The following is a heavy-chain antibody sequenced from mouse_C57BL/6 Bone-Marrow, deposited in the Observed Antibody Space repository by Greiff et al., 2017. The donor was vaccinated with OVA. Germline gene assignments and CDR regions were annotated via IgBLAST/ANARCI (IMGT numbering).Heavy chain of an antibody. D-gene: IGHD1-1*01. J-gene: IGHJ3*01. Sequence: VQLQQSGAELVRPGASVKLSCTASGFNIKDYYMHWVKQRPEQGLEWIGWIDPENGDTEYASKFQGKATITADTSSNTAYLQLSSLTSEDTAVYYCTTYYYGSSRRAYWGQGTLVTVSA. CDR3: TTYYYGSSRRAY. CDR1: GFNIKDYY. V-gene: IGHV14-4*01. CDR2: IDPENGDT.